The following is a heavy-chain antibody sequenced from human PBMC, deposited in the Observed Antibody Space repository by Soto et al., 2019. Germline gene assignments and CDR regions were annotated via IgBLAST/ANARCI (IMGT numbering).Heavy chain of an antibody. CDR2: ISYDGSNK. V-gene: IGHV3-30*03. J-gene: IGHJ4*02. CDR1: GFTFSSYG. CDR3: AREMATSSEIDD. D-gene: IGHD1-1*01. Sequence: PGGSLRLSCAASGFTFSSYGMHWVRQAPGKGLEWVAVISYDGSNKYYADSVKGRFTISRDNSKNTLYLQMNSLRAEDTAGYYCAREMATSSEIDDWGQGTLVTVSS.